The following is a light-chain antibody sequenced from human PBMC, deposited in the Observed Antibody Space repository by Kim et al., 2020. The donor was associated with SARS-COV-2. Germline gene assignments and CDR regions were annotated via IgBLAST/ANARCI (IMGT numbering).Light chain of an antibody. V-gene: IGLV1-47*01. Sequence: GQRVTISCSGSSSNIENNYVYWYQQVPGTAPKVLIYRSSERPSGVPDRFSGSKSGTSASLAISGLPSEDEADYYCAAWDNNISGRVFGGGTRLTVL. CDR1: SSNIENNY. CDR2: RSS. CDR3: AAWDNNISGRV. J-gene: IGLJ3*02.